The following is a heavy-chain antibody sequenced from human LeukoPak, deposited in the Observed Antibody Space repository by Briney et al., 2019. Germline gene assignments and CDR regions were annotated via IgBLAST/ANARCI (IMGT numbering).Heavy chain of an antibody. Sequence: SGGSLRLSCAASGFTFSSYWMSWVRQAPGKGLEWVANIKQDGSEKYYVDSVKGRFTISRDNAKNSLYLQMNSLRAEDTAVYYCANLVTMVRGVTPHFDYWGQGTLVTVSS. J-gene: IGHJ4*02. CDR3: ANLVTMVRGVTPHFDY. CDR1: GFTFSSYW. V-gene: IGHV3-7*01. CDR2: IKQDGSEK. D-gene: IGHD3-10*01.